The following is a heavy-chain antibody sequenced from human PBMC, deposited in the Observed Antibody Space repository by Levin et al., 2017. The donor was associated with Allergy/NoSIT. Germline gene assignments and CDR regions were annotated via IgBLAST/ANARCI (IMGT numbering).Heavy chain of an antibody. Sequence: PVASVKVSCTASGYTFITHSIHWVRQAPGQRLEWMGWINGDNGDTKHAQKFQGRVTITRDRSAGTAYMELSSLRSEDTAVYYCARRAEGYCTSISCPIPLDHWGQGTLVTVSS. V-gene: IGHV1-3*01. CDR3: ARRAEGYCTSISCPIPLDH. CDR1: GYTFITHS. D-gene: IGHD2-2*01. J-gene: IGHJ4*02. CDR2: INGDNGDT.